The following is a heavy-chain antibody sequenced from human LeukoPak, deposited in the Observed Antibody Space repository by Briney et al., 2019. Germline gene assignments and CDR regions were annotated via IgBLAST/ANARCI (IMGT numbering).Heavy chain of an antibody. D-gene: IGHD6-6*01. Sequence: SETLSLTCTVSGGSISSYYWSWIRQPPGKGLEWIGYIYYSGSTNHNPSLKSRVTISVDTSKNQFSLKLSSVTAADTAVYYCARLAYSSPSGFDPWGQGTLVTVSS. CDR2: IYYSGST. J-gene: IGHJ5*02. V-gene: IGHV4-59*08. CDR1: GGSISSYY. CDR3: ARLAYSSPSGFDP.